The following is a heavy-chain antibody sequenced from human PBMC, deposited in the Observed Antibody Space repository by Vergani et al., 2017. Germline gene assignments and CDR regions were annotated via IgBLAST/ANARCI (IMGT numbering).Heavy chain of an antibody. J-gene: IGHJ6*02. D-gene: IGHD2-15*01. V-gene: IGHV3-11*04. CDR1: GFTFSDYY. CDR2: ISSSGSTI. CDR3: ANLGYCIGGSCYHYYYGMDV. Sequence: QVQLVESGGGLVKPGGSLRLSCAASGFTFSDYYMSWIRQAPGKGLEWVSYISSSGSTIYYADSVKGRFTISRDNAKNSLYLQMNSLRAEDTAVYYCANLGYCIGGSCYHYYYGMDVWGQGTTVTVSS.